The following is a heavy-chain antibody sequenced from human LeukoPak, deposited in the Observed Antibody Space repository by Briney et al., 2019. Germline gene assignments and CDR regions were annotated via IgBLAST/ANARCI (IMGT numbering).Heavy chain of an antibody. CDR3: AKDRVGGYSYGTPRDY. CDR2: IRYDGSNK. CDR1: GFTFSSYG. V-gene: IGHV3-30*02. J-gene: IGHJ4*02. D-gene: IGHD5-18*01. Sequence: PGGSLRLSCAASGFTFSSYGMHWVRQAPGKGLEWVAFIRYDGSNKYYADSVKGQFTISRDNSKNTLFLPMSSLRAEDTAVYYCAKDRVGGYSYGTPRDYWGQGTLVTVSS.